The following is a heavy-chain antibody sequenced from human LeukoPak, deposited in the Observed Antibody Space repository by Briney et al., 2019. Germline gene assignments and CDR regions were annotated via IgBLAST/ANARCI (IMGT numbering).Heavy chain of an antibody. Sequence: SETLSLTCAVYGGSFSGYYWSWIRQPPGKGLEWIGEINHSGSTNYNPSFKSRVTISVDTSKNQFSLKLSSVTAADTAVYYCARSDFWSGFLPYYYYYYMDVWGKGTTVTVSS. J-gene: IGHJ6*03. CDR3: ARSDFWSGFLPYYYYYYMDV. CDR1: GGSFSGYY. V-gene: IGHV4-34*01. D-gene: IGHD3-3*01. CDR2: INHSGST.